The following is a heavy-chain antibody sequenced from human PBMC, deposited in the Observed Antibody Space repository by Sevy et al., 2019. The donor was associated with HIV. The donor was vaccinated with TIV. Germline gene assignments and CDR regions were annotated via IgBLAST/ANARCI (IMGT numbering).Heavy chain of an antibody. V-gene: IGHV3-7*04. CDR3: ARGNSGSFDY. CDR2: IKQDESET. CDR1: GFSFSNYW. J-gene: IGHJ4*02. Sequence: GGSLRLSCAASGFSFSNYWMHWVRQAPGKGLEWVSNIKQDESETYYVASVKGRFTISRDNAKNSLYLQRNSLRPEDTAVYYCARGNSGSFDYWGQGTLVTVSS. D-gene: IGHD3-22*01.